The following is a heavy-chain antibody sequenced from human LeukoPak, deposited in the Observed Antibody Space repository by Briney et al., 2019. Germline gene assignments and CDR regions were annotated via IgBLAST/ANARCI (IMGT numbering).Heavy chain of an antibody. Sequence: PGGSLRLSCVASGFTFSDYYMSWIRQAPGKGPEWVSYISSGSGTIYYADSVKGRFTISRDNAKNSLFLQMTSLRNDDTAVYYCARGAGSSWFYRWGQGTLVTVSS. CDR3: ARGAGSSWFYR. CDR1: GFTFSDYY. V-gene: IGHV3-11*04. CDR2: ISSGSGTI. J-gene: IGHJ5*02. D-gene: IGHD4/OR15-4a*01.